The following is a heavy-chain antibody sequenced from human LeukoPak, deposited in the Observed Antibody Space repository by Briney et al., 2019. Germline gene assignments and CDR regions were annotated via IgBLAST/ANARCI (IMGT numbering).Heavy chain of an antibody. J-gene: IGHJ3*02. CDR1: GFTFSSYS. CDR2: ISSSSSCI. D-gene: IGHD2-15*01. CDR3: ARAEWVVVAATDAFDI. Sequence: GGSLRLSCAASGFTFSSYSMNWVRQAPGKGLKWVSSISSSSSCIYYADSAKGRFTISRDNAKNSLYLQMNSLRAEDTAVYYCARAEWVVVAATDAFDIWGQGTMVTVSS. V-gene: IGHV3-21*01.